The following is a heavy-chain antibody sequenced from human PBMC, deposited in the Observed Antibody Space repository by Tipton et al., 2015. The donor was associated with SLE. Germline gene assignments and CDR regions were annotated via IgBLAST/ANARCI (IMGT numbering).Heavy chain of an antibody. Sequence: TLSLTCTVSGGSVSSGSYYRSWIRQPPGKGLEWIGYIYYSGSTNYNPSLKSRVTISVDTSKNQFSLKLSSVTAADTAVYYCARHPRSQLLRSGAFDLWGQGTVVIVSS. D-gene: IGHD1-26*01. J-gene: IGHJ3*01. CDR3: ARHPRSQLLRSGAFDL. CDR1: GGSVSSGSYY. CDR2: IYYSGST. V-gene: IGHV4-61*01.